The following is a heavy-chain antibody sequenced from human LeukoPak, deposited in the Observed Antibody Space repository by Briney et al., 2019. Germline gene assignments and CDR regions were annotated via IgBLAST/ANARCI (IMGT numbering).Heavy chain of an antibody. J-gene: IGHJ4*02. Sequence: PSETLSLTCAVYGGSFSVYYWSWIRQPPGKGLEWIGEINHSGSTNYNPSLKSRVTISVDTSKNQFSLKLSSVTAADTAVYYCARGSTVTTRFDYWGQGTLVTVSS. CDR3: ARGSTVTTRFDY. V-gene: IGHV4-34*01. CDR1: GGSFSVYY. D-gene: IGHD4-17*01. CDR2: INHSGST.